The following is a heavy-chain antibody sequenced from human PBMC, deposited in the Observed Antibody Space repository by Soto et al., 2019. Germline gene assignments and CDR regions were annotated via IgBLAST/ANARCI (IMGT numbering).Heavy chain of an antibody. CDR1: GYTFTSYT. CDR2: TNAGNGNK. J-gene: IGHJ4*02. V-gene: IGHV1-3*01. Sequence: QVQLVQSGAEVKKPGASVKVSCQASGYTFTSYTLHWVRQAPGQGPEWLGWTNAGNGNKKYSQRFGGRLTRTTDRSESTPSTELAGLNFTATAISYCARGGGWVGDPSFDSWGQGPLVTVSS. D-gene: IGHD3-10*01. CDR3: ARGGGWVGDPSFDS.